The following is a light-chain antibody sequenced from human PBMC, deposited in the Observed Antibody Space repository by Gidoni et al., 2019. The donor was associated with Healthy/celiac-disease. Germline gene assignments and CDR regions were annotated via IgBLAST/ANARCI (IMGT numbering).Light chain of an antibody. Sequence: QAPVLVIYGKNNRPSGIPDRFSGSSSGNTASLTITGAQAEDEADYYCNSRDSSGNHHVFGTGTKVTVL. J-gene: IGLJ1*01. CDR3: NSRDSSGNHHV. V-gene: IGLV3-19*01. CDR2: GKN.